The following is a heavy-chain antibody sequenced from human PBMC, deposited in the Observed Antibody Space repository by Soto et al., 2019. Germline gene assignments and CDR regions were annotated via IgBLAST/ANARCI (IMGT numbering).Heavy chain of an antibody. CDR3: ARDGADQSAWSGWFDP. CDR2: ISYDGSNK. V-gene: IGHV3-30-3*01. J-gene: IGHJ5*02. CDR1: GFTFSSYA. D-gene: IGHD3-3*01. Sequence: GGSLRLSCAASGFTFSSYAMHWVRQAPGKGLEWVAVISYDGSNKYYADSVKGRFTISRDNSKNTLYLQMNSLRAEDTAVYYCARDGADQSAWSGWFDPWGQGTLVGVSS.